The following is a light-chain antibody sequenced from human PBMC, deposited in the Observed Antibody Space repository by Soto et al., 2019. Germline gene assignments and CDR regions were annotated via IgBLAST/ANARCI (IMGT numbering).Light chain of an antibody. J-gene: IGKJ1*01. CDR3: QQYNTYWT. V-gene: IGKV1-5*03. Sequence: DIQMTQSPSTLSASVGDRVTIACRASQTISSSWFAWYQQKPGKAPKVLIYKASTLESGFPSRFSGSGSGTEFTLTISSLQPDDAATYYCQQYNTYWTFGQGTKVDI. CDR1: QTISSSW. CDR2: KAS.